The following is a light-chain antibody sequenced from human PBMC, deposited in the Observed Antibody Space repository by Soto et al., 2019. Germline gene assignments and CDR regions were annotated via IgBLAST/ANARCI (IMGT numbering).Light chain of an antibody. CDR1: SPNIGGNA. CDR2: RNN. V-gene: IGLV1-47*01. CDR3: AAWDDSLSVWV. J-gene: IGLJ3*02. Sequence: QSVLTQPPSASGTPGQRVTISCSGSSPNIGGNAVNWYQQLPGTAPKVLIYRNNQRPSGVPDRFSGSKSGTSASLAISGLRSEDEADYYCAAWDDSLSVWVFGGGTKLTVL.